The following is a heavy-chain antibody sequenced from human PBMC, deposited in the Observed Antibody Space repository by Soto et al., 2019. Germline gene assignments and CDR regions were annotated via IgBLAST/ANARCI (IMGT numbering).Heavy chain of an antibody. J-gene: IGHJ4*02. V-gene: IGHV4-59*08. D-gene: IGHD3-9*01. CDR1: GGSISSYY. Sequence: SETLSLTCTVSGGSISSYYWSWIRQPPGKGLEWIGYIYYSGSTNYNPSLKSRVTISVDTSKNQFSLKLSSVTAADTAVYYCARHSPDFDWLSQFDYWGQGALVTVSS. CDR3: ARHSPDFDWLSQFDY. CDR2: IYYSGST.